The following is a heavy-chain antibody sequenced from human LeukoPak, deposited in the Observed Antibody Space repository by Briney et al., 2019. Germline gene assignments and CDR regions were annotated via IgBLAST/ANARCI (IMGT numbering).Heavy chain of an antibody. J-gene: IGHJ4*02. CDR2: INPSGGST. V-gene: IGHV1-46*01. CDR1: GYTFTSYY. CDR3: ARAPPYCSSTSCPTVFDY. D-gene: IGHD2-2*01. Sequence: GASVKVSCKASGYTFTSYYMHWVRQAPGQGLEWMGIINPSGGSTSYAQKFQGRVTMTRDMSTSTVYMELSSLRSEDTAVYCCARAPPYCSSTSCPTVFDYWGQGTLVTVSS.